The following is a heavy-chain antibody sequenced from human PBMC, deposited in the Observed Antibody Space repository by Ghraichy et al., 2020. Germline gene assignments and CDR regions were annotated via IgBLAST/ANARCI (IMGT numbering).Heavy chain of an antibody. CDR3: AKDPQVRSSYGALYNWFDP. V-gene: IGHV3-23*01. CDR2: ISDSGDST. J-gene: IGHJ5*02. Sequence: GGSLRLSCAASGFSFSSYAMSWVRQAPGKGLEWVSAISDSGDSTYYADSVKGRFTISRDNSKNTLYLQMNSLRAEDTAVYYCAKDPQVRSSYGALYNWFDPWGQGTLVTVSS. D-gene: IGHD5-18*01. CDR1: GFSFSSYA.